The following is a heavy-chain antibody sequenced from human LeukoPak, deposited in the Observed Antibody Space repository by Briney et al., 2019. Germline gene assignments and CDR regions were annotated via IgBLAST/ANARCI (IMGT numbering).Heavy chain of an antibody. V-gene: IGHV1-2*02. CDR3: ARESIADYYDSTAFDI. J-gene: IGHJ3*02. Sequence: ASVKVSCKASGYTFTDNYIHWVRQAPGQGLEWVGWINPNSGGTNYAQKFQGRVTMTRDTSISTAYMELSRLRSDDTAVYYCARESIADYYDSTAFDIWGQGTMVTVSS. D-gene: IGHD3-22*01. CDR1: GYTFTDNY. CDR2: INPNSGGT.